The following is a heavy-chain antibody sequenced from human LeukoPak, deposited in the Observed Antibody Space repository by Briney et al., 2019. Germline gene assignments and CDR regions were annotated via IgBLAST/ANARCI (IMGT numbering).Heavy chain of an antibody. D-gene: IGHD6-13*01. V-gene: IGHV3-21*01. CDR1: GFTFSSYS. CDR3: ASTIAAAGKGYYFDY. Sequence: GGSLRLSCAASGFTFSSYSMNWVRQAPGKGLGWVSSISSSSSYIYYADSVKGRFTISRDNAKNSLYLQMNSLRAEDTAVYYCASTIAAAGKGYYFDYWGQGTLVTVSS. CDR2: ISSSSSYI. J-gene: IGHJ4*02.